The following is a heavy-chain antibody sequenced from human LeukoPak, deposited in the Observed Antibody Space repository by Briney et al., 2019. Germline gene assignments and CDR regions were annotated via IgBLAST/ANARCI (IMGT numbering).Heavy chain of an antibody. CDR2: IIPIFGTA. Sequence: AASVKVSCKASGGTFSSYAISWVRQAPGQGLEWMGGIIPIFGTANYAQKFQGRVTITADESTSTAYMELSSLRSEDTAVYYCARGYGGYSPINDYWGQGTLVTVSS. D-gene: IGHD5-12*01. V-gene: IGHV1-69*01. CDR3: ARGYGGYSPINDY. CDR1: GGTFSSYA. J-gene: IGHJ4*02.